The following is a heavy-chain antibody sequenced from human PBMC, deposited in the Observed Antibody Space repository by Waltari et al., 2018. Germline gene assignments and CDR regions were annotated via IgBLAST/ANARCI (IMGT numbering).Heavy chain of an antibody. CDR1: GYSFASYW. D-gene: IGHD3-3*01. Sequence: EVQLVQSGAEVKKPGESLKISCKASGYSFASYWIGWVRQMPGKGLEWMGIIYPSDSNTRYSPSFRGQVTISADKSIDTAYLQWSSLKASDTAMYYCARVRYDFWSGYRARWFDPWGQGTLVTVSS. V-gene: IGHV5-51*01. CDR3: ARVRYDFWSGYRARWFDP. CDR2: IYPSDSNT. J-gene: IGHJ5*02.